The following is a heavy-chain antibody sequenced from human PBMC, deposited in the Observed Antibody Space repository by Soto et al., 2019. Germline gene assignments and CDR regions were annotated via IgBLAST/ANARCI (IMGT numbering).Heavy chain of an antibody. CDR2: INGYNGNT. CDR1: GYTFTSYG. Sequence: QVQLVQSGAEVKKPGASVKVSCKASGYTFTSYGITWVRQAPGQGLEWLGWINGYNGNTNCAPTLQGRVTMTTGTATSTANMELRRLRSDDTAVYYCARMGDVPYYYYGMDFWGQETTVTVSS. D-gene: IGHD3-16*01. V-gene: IGHV1-18*01. CDR3: ARMGDVPYYYYGMDF. J-gene: IGHJ6*02.